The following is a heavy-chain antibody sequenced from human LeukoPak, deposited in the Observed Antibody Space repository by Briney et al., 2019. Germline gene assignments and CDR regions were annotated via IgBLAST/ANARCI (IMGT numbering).Heavy chain of an antibody. Sequence: SETLSLTCTVSGGSISSYYWSWIRQPPGKGLEWMGYIYYSGSTNYNPSLKSRVTISVDTSKNQFSLKLSSVTAADTAVYYCARGVTMVRGVNFDYWGQGTLVTVSS. CDR3: ARGVTMVRGVNFDY. J-gene: IGHJ4*02. D-gene: IGHD3-10*01. CDR2: IYYSGST. V-gene: IGHV4-59*01. CDR1: GGSISSYY.